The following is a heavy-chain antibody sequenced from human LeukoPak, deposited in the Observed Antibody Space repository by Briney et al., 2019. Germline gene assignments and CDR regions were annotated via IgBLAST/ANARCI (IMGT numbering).Heavy chain of an antibody. V-gene: IGHV4-59*01. CDR1: GGSISSYY. CDR2: IYYSGST. Sequence: SETLSLTCTVSGGSISSYYWSWIRQPPGKGLEWIGYIYYSGSTNYNPSPKSRVTISVDTSKNQFSLKLSSVTAADTAVYYCARVGPRYYYYYMDVWGKGTTVTVSS. J-gene: IGHJ6*03. CDR3: ARVGPRYYYYYMDV.